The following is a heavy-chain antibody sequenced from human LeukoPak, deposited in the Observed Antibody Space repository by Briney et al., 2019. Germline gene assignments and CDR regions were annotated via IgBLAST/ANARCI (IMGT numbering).Heavy chain of an antibody. CDR1: GFTFSNYW. V-gene: IGHV3-74*01. CDR3: ARGGITMVRGVSDYYYYYYMDV. Sequence: GGSLRLSCAASGFTFSNYWMHWVRQDPGKGLVWVSLINPDGSITNYADSVKGRFTSSRDNAKNTLYLQMNSLRAEDTAVYYCARGGITMVRGVSDYYYYYYMDVWGKGTTVTISS. D-gene: IGHD3-10*01. J-gene: IGHJ6*03. CDR2: INPDGSIT.